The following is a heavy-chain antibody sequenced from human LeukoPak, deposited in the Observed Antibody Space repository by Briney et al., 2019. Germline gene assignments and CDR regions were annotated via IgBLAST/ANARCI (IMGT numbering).Heavy chain of an antibody. J-gene: IGHJ3*02. CDR2: INHSGST. V-gene: IGHV4-34*01. CDR1: GGSFSGYY. D-gene: IGHD3-10*01. Sequence: PSETLSLTCAVYGGSFSGYYWSWIRQPPGKGLEWIGEINHSGSTNYNPSLKSRVTISVDTSKNQFSLRLSSVTAADTAVYYCAKSNGYGLVDIWGQGTMVTVSS. CDR3: AKSNGYGLVDI.